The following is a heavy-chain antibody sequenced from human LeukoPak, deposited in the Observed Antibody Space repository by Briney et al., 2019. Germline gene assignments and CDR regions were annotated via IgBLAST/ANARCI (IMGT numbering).Heavy chain of an antibody. D-gene: IGHD4-23*01. CDR3: ASDRGYGGNSGGFDY. J-gene: IGHJ4*02. Sequence: SETLSLTCTVSGYSISSGYYWGWIRQPPGKGLEWIGSIYHSGSTYYNPSLKSRVTISVDTSKNQFSLKLSSVTAADTAVYYCASDRGYGGNSGGFDYWGQGTLVTVSS. CDR2: IYHSGST. CDR1: GYSISSGYY. V-gene: IGHV4-38-2*02.